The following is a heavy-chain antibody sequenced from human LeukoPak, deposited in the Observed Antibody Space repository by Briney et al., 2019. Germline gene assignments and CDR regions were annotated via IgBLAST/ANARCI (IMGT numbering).Heavy chain of an antibody. CDR2: INHSGST. D-gene: IGHD3-9*01. J-gene: IGHJ4*02. CDR1: GGSFSGYY. V-gene: IGHV4-34*01. CDR3: ARGWDGYYNPWFDY. Sequence: SETLSPTCAVYGGSFSGYYWSWIRQPPGKGLEWIGEINHSGSTNYNPSLKSRVTISVDTSKNQFSLKLSSVTAADTAVYYCARGWDGYYNPWFDYWGREPWSPSPQ.